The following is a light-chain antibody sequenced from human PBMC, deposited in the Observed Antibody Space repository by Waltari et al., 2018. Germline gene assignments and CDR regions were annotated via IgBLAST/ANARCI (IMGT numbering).Light chain of an antibody. CDR3: SSYAGSDTFVI. V-gene: IGLV2-23*02. CDR1: NSDVGSTNY. Sequence: QSVLTQPASVSGSPGQSITISCSGSNSDVGSTNYVSWYQQHPGEVPKVLIYEVTKRPSGISNRFSGSKSGNTASLTISGLQPDDEADYFCSSYAGSDTFVIFGGGTRLTVL. J-gene: IGLJ2*01. CDR2: EVT.